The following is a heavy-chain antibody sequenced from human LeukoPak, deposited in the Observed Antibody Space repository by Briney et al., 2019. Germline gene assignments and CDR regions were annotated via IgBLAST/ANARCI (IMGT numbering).Heavy chain of an antibody. CDR1: GFSFNIYS. Sequence: GGSLRLSCAASGFSFNIYSMNWVRQAPGKGLEWVLSISSSSSSIYYADSVKGRFTISRDNAKNSLYLQMNSLRAEDTAVYYCARDRTGTTRWFDPWGQGTLVTVSS. CDR3: ARDRTGTTRWFDP. CDR2: ISSSSSSI. V-gene: IGHV3-21*06. D-gene: IGHD1-7*01. J-gene: IGHJ5*02.